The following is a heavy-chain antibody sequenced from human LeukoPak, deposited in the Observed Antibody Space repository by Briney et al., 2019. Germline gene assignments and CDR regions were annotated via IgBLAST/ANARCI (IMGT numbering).Heavy chain of an antibody. CDR2: ISSSSSYI. CDR1: GFTFSSYS. CDR3: ARDGEPKYDFLTGHYSNAYWFDP. J-gene: IGHJ5*02. V-gene: IGHV3-21*01. D-gene: IGHD3-9*01. Sequence: GGSLRLSCAASGFTFSSYSMNWVRQAPGKGLEWVSSISSSSSYIYYADSVKGRFTISRDNAKNSLYLQMNSLRAEDTAVYYCARDGEPKYDFLTGHYSNAYWFDPWGQGTLVTVSS.